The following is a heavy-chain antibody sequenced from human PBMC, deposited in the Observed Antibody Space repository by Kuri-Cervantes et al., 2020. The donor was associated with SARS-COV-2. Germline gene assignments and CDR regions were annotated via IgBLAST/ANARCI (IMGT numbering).Heavy chain of an antibody. CDR1: GGSISSSSYY. J-gene: IGHJ4*02. V-gene: IGHV4-39*01. CDR3: ARHGPPYYYDSSGYYDY. CDR2: IYTSGST. Sequence: SETLSLTCTVSGGSISSSSYYWGWIRQPPGKGLEWIGRIYTSGSTNYNPSLKSRVTMSVDTSKNQFSLKLSSVTAADTAVYYCARHGPPYYYDSSGYYDYWGQGTLVTVSS. D-gene: IGHD3-22*01.